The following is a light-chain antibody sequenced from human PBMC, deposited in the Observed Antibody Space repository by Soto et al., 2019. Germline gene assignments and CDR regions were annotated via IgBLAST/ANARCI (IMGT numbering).Light chain of an antibody. CDR2: KAS. Sequence: IQMPQSPSTLPASVGARVTFTCRASKTISTWLAWYQQKPGEAPKLLIYKASTLEVGVPSRFSASGSGPEFTLTINTLQPADFATYYCQQYNSYPWTFGQWTKV. J-gene: IGKJ1*01. CDR3: QQYNSYPWT. V-gene: IGKV1-5*03. CDR1: KTISTW.